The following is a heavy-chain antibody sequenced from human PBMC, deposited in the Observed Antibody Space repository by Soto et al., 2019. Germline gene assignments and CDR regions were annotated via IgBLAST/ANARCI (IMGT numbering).Heavy chain of an antibody. CDR2: INPNSGGT. CDR1: GYTFTGYY. J-gene: IGHJ4*02. Sequence: DSAKVSCKASGYTFTGYYMHWVRQAPGQGLEWMGWINPNSGGTNYAQKFQGRVTMTRDTAISTAYMELSRLRSDDTAVYYCAREPSYQYYYDSSGLDDWGQGTLVTVCS. CDR3: AREPSYQYYYDSSGLDD. D-gene: IGHD3-22*01. V-gene: IGHV1-2*02.